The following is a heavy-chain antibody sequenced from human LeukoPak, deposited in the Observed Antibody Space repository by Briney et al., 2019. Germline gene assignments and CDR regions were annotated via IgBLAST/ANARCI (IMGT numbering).Heavy chain of an antibody. V-gene: IGHV3-23*01. CDR2: ISGSGGST. D-gene: IGHD3-22*01. CDR3: ARMFYYDSQRRNAFNI. CDR1: GFTFSSYG. Sequence: GGTLRLSCAASGFTFSSYGMSWVRQAPGKGLEWVSAISGSGGSTYYADSVKGRFTISRDNSKNTLYLQMNSLRAEDTAVYYCARMFYYDSQRRNAFNIWGQGTMVTVSS. J-gene: IGHJ3*02.